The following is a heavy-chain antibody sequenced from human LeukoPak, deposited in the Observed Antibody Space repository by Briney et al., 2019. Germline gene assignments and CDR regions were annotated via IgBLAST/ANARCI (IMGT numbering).Heavy chain of an antibody. CDR2: IIPIFGTA. V-gene: IGHV1-69*05. J-gene: IGHJ3*02. CDR1: GGTFSSYA. D-gene: IGHD3-22*01. CDR3: ARVRFDSSGHNDAFDI. Sequence: SVKVSCKASGGTFSSYAISWVRQAPGQGLEWKGGIIPIFGTANYAQKFQGRVTITTDESTSTAYMELSSLRSEDTAVYYCARVRFDSSGHNDAFDIWGQGTMVTVSS.